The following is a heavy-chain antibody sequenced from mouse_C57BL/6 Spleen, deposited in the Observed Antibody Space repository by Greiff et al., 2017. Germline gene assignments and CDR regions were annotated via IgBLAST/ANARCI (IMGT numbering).Heavy chain of an antibody. Sequence: VQLQQSGTVLARPGASVKMSCKTSGYTFTSYWMHWVKQRPGQGLEWIGAIYPGNSDTSYNQKFKGKAKLTAVTSASSAYMELSSLTNEDSAVYYCTGITGTWYFDVWGTGTTVTVSS. CDR3: TGITGTWYFDV. CDR2: IYPGNSDT. CDR1: GYTFTSYW. J-gene: IGHJ1*03. D-gene: IGHD4-1*01. V-gene: IGHV1-5*01.